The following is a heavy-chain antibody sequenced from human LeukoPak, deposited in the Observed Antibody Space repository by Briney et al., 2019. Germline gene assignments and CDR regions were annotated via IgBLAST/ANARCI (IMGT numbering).Heavy chain of an antibody. CDR3: ARANGYSRLYGY. Sequence: GGSLRLSCAASGFTFDDYGMSWVRQAPGKGLEWVSGINWNGGSTGYADSVKGRFTISRDKAKNSLYMQMNSLGAEETALYYCARANGYSRLYGYWGQGTLVTVSS. CDR1: GFTFDDYG. D-gene: IGHD6-13*01. V-gene: IGHV3-20*04. CDR2: INWNGGST. J-gene: IGHJ4*02.